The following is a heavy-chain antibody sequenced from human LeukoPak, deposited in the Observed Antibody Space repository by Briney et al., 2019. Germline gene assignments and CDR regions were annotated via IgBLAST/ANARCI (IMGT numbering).Heavy chain of an antibody. D-gene: IGHD3-22*01. V-gene: IGHV3-7*01. J-gene: IGHJ4*02. CDR2: IKQDGSEK. CDR1: GFTFSSYW. CDR3: ARISRATMIVVVITSYYFDY. Sequence: GGSLRLSCAASGFTFSSYWMSWVRQAPGKGLEWVANIKQDGSEKYYVDSVKGRFTISRDNAKNSLYLQMNSLRAEDTAVYYCARISRATMIVVVITSYYFDYWGQGTLVTVSS.